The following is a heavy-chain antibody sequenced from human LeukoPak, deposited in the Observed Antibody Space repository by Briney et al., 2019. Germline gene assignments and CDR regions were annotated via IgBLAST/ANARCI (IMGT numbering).Heavy chain of an antibody. CDR2: INHSGST. D-gene: IGHD2-2*01. Sequence: PSATLSLTCAVYGGSFSGSYCTCIPQPPGKGLEWIGEINHSGSTNYNPSLKSLVTISVDTSKNQFSLKLSSATAADTPVYSCARGHHRGSSTSCYARWDYWGQGTLVTVSS. CDR1: GGSFSGSY. J-gene: IGHJ4*02. CDR3: ARGHHRGSSTSCYARWDY. V-gene: IGHV4-34*01.